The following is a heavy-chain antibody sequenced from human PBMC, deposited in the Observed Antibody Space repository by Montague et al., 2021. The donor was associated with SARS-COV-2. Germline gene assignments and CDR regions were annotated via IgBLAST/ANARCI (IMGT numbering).Heavy chain of an antibody. V-gene: IGHV4-34*01. Sequence: SETLSLTCAVYGGSFSNKYWTWIRQPPGKGLEWIGEINHTGSTNYKPSLKRRVTISVDTSKNQFSLKVSSVTAADTAVYYCARGLMNGSDYLGLDYWGQGTLVTVSS. CDR3: ARGLMNGSDYLGLDY. CDR2: INHTGST. J-gene: IGHJ4*02. D-gene: IGHD1-26*01. CDR1: GGSFSNKY.